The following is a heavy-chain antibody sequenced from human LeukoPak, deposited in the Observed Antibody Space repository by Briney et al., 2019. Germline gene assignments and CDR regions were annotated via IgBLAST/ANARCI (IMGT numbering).Heavy chain of an antibody. Sequence: AASVKVSCKASGYTFTSYGISWVRQAPGQGLEWMGWISAYNGNTNYAQKLQGRVTMTTDTSTSTAYMELRSLRSDDTAVYYCARVVFKWSPLAYSSSFYYFDYWGQGTLVTVSS. CDR2: ISAYNGNT. CDR3: ARVVFKWSPLAYSSSFYYFDY. J-gene: IGHJ4*02. CDR1: GYTFTSYG. V-gene: IGHV1-18*01. D-gene: IGHD6-13*01.